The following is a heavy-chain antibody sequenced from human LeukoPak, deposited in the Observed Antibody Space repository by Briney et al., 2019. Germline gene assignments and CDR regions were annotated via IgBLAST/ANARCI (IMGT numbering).Heavy chain of an antibody. CDR3: ARPLRSGYYYNAFDI. CDR2: IIPIFGTA. Sequence: GSSVKVSCKASGGTFSSYAISWVRQAPGQGLEWMGGIIPIFGTANYAQKFQGRVTITTDESTSTAYMELSSLRSEDTAVYYCARPLRSGYYYNAFDIWGQGTMVTVSS. CDR1: GGTFSSYA. J-gene: IGHJ3*02. V-gene: IGHV1-69*05. D-gene: IGHD3-22*01.